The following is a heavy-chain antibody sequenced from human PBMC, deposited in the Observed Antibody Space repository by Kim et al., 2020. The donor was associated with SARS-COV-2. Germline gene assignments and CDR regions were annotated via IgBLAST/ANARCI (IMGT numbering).Heavy chain of an antibody. CDR3: ARGYQGVLLLERGYYYYGMDV. Sequence: ASVKVSCKASGYTFTSYDINWVRQATGQGLEWMGWMNPNSGNTGYAQKFQGRVTMTRNTSISTAYMELSSLRSEDTAVYYCARGYQGVLLLERGYYYYGMDVWGQGTTVTVSS. V-gene: IGHV1-8*01. D-gene: IGHD3-22*01. J-gene: IGHJ6*02. CDR2: MNPNSGNT. CDR1: GYTFTSYD.